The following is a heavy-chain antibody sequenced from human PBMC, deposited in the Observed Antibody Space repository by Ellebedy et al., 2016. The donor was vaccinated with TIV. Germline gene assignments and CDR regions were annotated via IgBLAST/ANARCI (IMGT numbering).Heavy chain of an antibody. CDR1: GGSFSGYY. CDR3: ATINPYYYGSGSYYNEYYFDY. J-gene: IGHJ4*02. CDR2: IYYSGST. V-gene: IGHV4-39*01. D-gene: IGHD3-10*01. Sequence: MPSETLSLTCAVYGGSFSGYYGGWSRQPPGKGLEWIGSIYYSGSTYYNPSLKSRVTISVDTSKNQFSLKLSSVTAADTAVYYCATINPYYYGSGSYYNEYYFDYWGQGTLVTVSS.